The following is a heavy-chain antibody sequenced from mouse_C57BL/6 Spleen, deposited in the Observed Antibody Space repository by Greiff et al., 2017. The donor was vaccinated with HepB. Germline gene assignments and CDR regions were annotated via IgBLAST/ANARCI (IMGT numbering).Heavy chain of an antibody. CDR2: ISYDGSN. D-gene: IGHD4-1*01. CDR3: ARRRNWDGNFDY. V-gene: IGHV3-6*01. Sequence: EVKLMESGPGLVKPSQSLSLTCSVTGYSITSGYYWNWIRQFPGNKLEWMGYISYDGSNNYNPSLKNRISITRDTSKNQFFLKLNSVTTEDTATYYCARRRNWDGNFDYWGQGTTLTVSS. CDR1: GYSITSGYY. J-gene: IGHJ2*01.